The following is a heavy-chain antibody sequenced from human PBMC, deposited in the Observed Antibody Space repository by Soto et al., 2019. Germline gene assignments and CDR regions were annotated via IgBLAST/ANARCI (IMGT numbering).Heavy chain of an antibody. CDR3: AQGAGYYGSGSYLGN. V-gene: IGHV1-3*01. J-gene: IGHJ4*02. CDR2: INAGNDNT. Sequence: QVQLVQSGAEVKKPGASVKVPCKASGYTFTSYAMHWVRQAPGQRLEWMGWINAGNDNTKYSQKFQGRVTITRDTSGSTAYMDLSNLRSEDTAVNYCAQGAGYYGSGSYLGNWGQGTLVTVSS. D-gene: IGHD3-10*01. CDR1: GYTFTSYA.